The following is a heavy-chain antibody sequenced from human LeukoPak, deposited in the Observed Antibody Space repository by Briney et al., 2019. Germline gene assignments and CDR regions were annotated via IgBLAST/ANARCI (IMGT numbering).Heavy chain of an antibody. V-gene: IGHV1-69*04. J-gene: IGHJ6*02. D-gene: IGHD2-15*01. CDR3: ATRYCSGGSCNPNYYYYYGMDV. CDR2: IIPILGMA. CDR1: GCTFSSYG. Sequence: SEKVSCKASGCTFSSYGISWVRQDPGPGLEWMGRIIPILGMANYAQKFQGRVTITADKSTSTAYMDLSSVRYEDTAAYYCATRYCSGGSCNPNYYYYYGMDVWGQGTTVTVSS.